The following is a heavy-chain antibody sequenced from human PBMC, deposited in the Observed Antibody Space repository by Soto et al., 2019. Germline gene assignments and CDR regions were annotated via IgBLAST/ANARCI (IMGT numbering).Heavy chain of an antibody. CDR3: ARADRKLRFLEWLFPTPFDY. J-gene: IGHJ4*02. CDR1: VYSISSGYY. Sequence: SETLSLTCAVSVYSISSGYYLGWIRQPPGKGLEWIGSIYHSGSTYYNPSLKSRVTISVDTSKNQFSLKLSSVTAADTAVYYCARADRKLRFLEWLFPTPFDYWGQGTLVTVSS. CDR2: IYHSGST. V-gene: IGHV4-38-2*01. D-gene: IGHD3-3*01.